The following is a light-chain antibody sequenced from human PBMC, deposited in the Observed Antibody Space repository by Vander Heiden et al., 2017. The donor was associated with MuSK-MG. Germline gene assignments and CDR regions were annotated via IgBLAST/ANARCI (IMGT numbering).Light chain of an antibody. CDR2: DAS. CDR3: HQYKSYPWT. J-gene: IGKJ1*01. CDR1: KRLDNW. V-gene: IGKV1-5*01. Sequence: DIQMTQSPSTLSASVGQRVTITCRASKRLDNWLAWYQQKPGKAPNLLIYDASTLESGVPSRFSGSGSGTEFTLTVSSLQPDDSGTYYCHQYKSYPWTFGQGTKVEIK.